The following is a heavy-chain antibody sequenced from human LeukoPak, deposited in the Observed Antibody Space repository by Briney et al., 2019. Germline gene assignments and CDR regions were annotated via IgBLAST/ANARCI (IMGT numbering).Heavy chain of an antibody. CDR3: AKDLHQGFIVVVPAAMGPFDY. CDR2: ISGSGGST. V-gene: IGHV3-23*01. Sequence: GGSLRLSCAASGFTFSSYAMSWVRQAPGKGLEWVSAISGSGGSTYYADSVKDRFTISRDNSKNTLYLQMNSLRAVDTAVYYCAKDLHQGFIVVVPAAMGPFDYWGQETLVTVSS. CDR1: GFTFSSYA. D-gene: IGHD2-2*01. J-gene: IGHJ4*02.